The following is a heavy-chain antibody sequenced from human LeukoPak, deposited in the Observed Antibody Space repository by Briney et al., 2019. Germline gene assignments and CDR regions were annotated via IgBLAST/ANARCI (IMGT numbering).Heavy chain of an antibody. CDR3: ARVATYSSSWYWYYYYYYMDV. CDR1: AFTFSSYW. J-gene: IGHJ6*03. Sequence: GGSLSLSSAASAFTFSSYWMHWLRQAPGKGLVWVSRINSDGSSTSYADSVKGRFTISRDNAKNTLYLQMNSLRAEDTAEYYGARVATYSSSWYWYYYYYYMDVWGKGTTVTVSS. V-gene: IGHV3-74*01. D-gene: IGHD6-13*01. CDR2: INSDGSST.